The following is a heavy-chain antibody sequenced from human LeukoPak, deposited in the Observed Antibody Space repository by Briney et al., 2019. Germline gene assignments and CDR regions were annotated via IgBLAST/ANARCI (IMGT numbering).Heavy chain of an antibody. V-gene: IGHV4-59*01. J-gene: IGHJ4*02. Sequence: SETLSLTCTVSGGSISSYYWSWIRQPPGKGLEWIGYIYYSGSTNYNPSLKSRVTISVDTSKNQFSLKLSSVTAADTAVYYCARGYGVFPPYYFDYWGQGTLVTVSS. CDR1: GGSISSYY. D-gene: IGHD4-17*01. CDR3: ARGYGVFPPYYFDY. CDR2: IYYSGST.